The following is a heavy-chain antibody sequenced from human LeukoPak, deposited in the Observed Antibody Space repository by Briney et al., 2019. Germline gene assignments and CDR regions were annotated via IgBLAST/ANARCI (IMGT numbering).Heavy chain of an antibody. D-gene: IGHD2-21*02. CDR1: GYTFTSYG. CDR3: AREYCGGDCGLGYYYGMDV. V-gene: IGHV1-18*01. CDR2: ISAYNGNT. Sequence: ASVKVSCKASGYTFTSYGISWVRQAPGQGLEWMGWISAYNGNTNYAQKLQGRVTMTTDTSTSTAYMELRSLRSDDTAVYYCAREYCGGDCGLGYYYGMDVWGQGTTVTVSS. J-gene: IGHJ6*02.